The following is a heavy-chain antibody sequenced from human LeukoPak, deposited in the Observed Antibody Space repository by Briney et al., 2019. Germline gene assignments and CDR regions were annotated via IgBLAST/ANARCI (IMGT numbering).Heavy chain of an antibody. J-gene: IGHJ4*02. V-gene: IGHV1-8*03. D-gene: IGHD6-13*01. CDR1: GYTFTSYD. CDR2: MNPNSGNT. CDR3: ARGPYSSSWYHDY. Sequence: ASVRVSCKASGYTFTSYDINWVRQATGQGLEWMGWMNPNSGNTGYAQKFQGRVTITRNTSISTAYMELSSLRSEDTAVYYCARGPYSSSWYHDYWGQGTLVTVSS.